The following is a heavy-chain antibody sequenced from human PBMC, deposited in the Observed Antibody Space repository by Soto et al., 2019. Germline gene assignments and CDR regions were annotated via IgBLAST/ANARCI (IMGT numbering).Heavy chain of an antibody. J-gene: IGHJ6*02. V-gene: IGHV4-4*02. Sequence: SETLSLTCAVSGGSISTSNWWSWVRQPPGKRLEWIGEIWHSGSTNYKPSLKSRVTISVDKSRNQFSLRLNSVTAADTAVYYCARPTGPSPGLDVWGQGTTVTAPS. CDR2: IWHSGST. D-gene: IGHD6-6*01. CDR3: ARPTGPSPGLDV. CDR1: GGSISTSNW.